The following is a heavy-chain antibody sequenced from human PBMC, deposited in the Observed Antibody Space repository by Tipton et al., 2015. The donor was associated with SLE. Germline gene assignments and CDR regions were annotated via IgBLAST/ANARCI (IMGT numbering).Heavy chain of an antibody. D-gene: IGHD3-3*01. V-gene: IGHV4-39*07. J-gene: IGHJ4*02. Sequence: TLSLTCTVSGGSISSSSYYWGRIRQPPGKGLEWIGSIYYIGSTYYNPSLKSRVTISVDTSKNQFSLKLSSVTAADTAVYYCARRGIRTIFGVVGDYWGQGTLVTVSS. CDR2: IYYIGST. CDR3: ARRGIRTIFGVVGDY. CDR1: GGSISSSSYY.